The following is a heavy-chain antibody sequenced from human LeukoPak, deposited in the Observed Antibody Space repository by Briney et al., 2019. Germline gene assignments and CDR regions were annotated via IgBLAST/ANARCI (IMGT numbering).Heavy chain of an antibody. CDR3: VDYDFWSGEGY. CDR1: GGSVSVYY. Sequence: SETLSLTCAVSGGSVSVYYWSWIRQPPGKGLEWIGEINHSGSTNYNPSLKSRVTTSVDTSKNQFSLKLSSVTAADTAVYYCVDYDFWSGEGYWGQGSQVTVSS. V-gene: IGHV4-34*01. CDR2: INHSGST. D-gene: IGHD3-3*01. J-gene: IGHJ4*02.